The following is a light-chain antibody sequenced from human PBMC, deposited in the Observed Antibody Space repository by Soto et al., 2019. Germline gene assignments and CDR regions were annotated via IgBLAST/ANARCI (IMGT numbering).Light chain of an antibody. J-gene: IGKJ4*01. CDR3: QHYDGN. V-gene: IGKV1-5*01. Sequence: DIPMTQSPSPLSASVGDRVIITCRASQSISTWLAWYQQKPGEVPKLLIYSASTLQSVVPSRFSGSGSGTEFTLTISGLQPDDFATYYCQHYDGNFGGGTSVEIK. CDR2: SAS. CDR1: QSISTW.